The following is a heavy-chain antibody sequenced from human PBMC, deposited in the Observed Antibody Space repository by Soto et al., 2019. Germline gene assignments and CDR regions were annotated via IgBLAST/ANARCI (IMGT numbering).Heavy chain of an antibody. CDR3: ARENNVLPGGYFDY. D-gene: IGHD3-10*01. J-gene: IGHJ4*02. CDR2: IYHSGST. V-gene: IGHV4-30-2*01. Sequence: QLQLQESGSGLVKPSQTLSLTCAVSGGSISSGGYSWSWIRQPPGKGLEWIGYIYHSGSTYYNPSLKSRVNISVDRSKNQFSRKLSSVTAADTAVYYCARENNVLPGGYFDYWGQGTLVTVSS. CDR1: GGSISSGGYS.